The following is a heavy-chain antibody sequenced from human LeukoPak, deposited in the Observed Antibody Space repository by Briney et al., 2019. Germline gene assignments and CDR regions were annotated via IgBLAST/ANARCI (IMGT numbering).Heavy chain of an antibody. CDR1: GGSFSGYY. CDR2: INHSGST. CDR3: ARGAQRAFRRPWYFDL. J-gene: IGHJ2*01. D-gene: IGHD3-3*02. V-gene: IGHV4-34*01. Sequence: PSETLSLTCAVYGGSFSGYYWSWIRQPPGKGLEWIGEINHSGSTNYNPSLKSRVTISVDTSKNQFSLKLSSVTAADTAVYYCARGAQRAFRRPWYFDLWGRGTLVTVSS.